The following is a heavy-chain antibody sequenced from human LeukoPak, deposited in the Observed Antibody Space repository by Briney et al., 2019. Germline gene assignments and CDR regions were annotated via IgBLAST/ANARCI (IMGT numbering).Heavy chain of an antibody. V-gene: IGHV4-39*01. D-gene: IGHD3-10*01. J-gene: IGHJ4*02. CDR2: IYYSGST. CDR3: ARHSYGSGSYPAFDY. Sequence: SETLSLTCTVSRGSISSSSYYWGWIRQPPGKGLEWIGSIYYSGSTYYNPSLKSRVTISVDTSKNQFSLRLSSVTAADTAVYYCARHSYGSGSYPAFDYWGQGTLVTVSS. CDR1: RGSISSSSYY.